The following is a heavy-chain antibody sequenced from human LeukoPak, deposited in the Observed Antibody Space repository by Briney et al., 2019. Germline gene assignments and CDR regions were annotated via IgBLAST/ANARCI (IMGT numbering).Heavy chain of an antibody. J-gene: IGHJ4*02. CDR3: ARAPYAVGIVVVITATYFDY. Sequence: SETLSLTCAVYGGSFSGYYWRWIRQPPGKGLEWIGEINHSGSTNYNPSLKSRVTISVDTSKNQFSLKLSSVTAADTAVYYCARAPYAVGIVVVITATYFDYWGQGTLVTVSS. CDR2: INHSGST. D-gene: IGHD3-22*01. V-gene: IGHV4-34*01. CDR1: GGSFSGYY.